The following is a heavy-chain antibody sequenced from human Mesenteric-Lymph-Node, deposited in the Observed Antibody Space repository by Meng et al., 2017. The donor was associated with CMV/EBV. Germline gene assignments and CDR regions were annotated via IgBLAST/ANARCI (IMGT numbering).Heavy chain of an antibody. CDR1: GYSFTSYW. CDR3: ASAAMPYYYGSGRFDY. J-gene: IGHJ4*02. D-gene: IGHD3-10*01. Sequence: GGSLRLSCKGSGYSFTSYWIGWVRQMPGKGLEWMGIIDPGDSDTRYSPSFQGQVTIADDKSISTAYLQWSSLKASDTAMYYCASAAMPYYYGSGRFDYWGQGTLVTVSS. V-gene: IGHV5-51*01. CDR2: IDPGDSDT.